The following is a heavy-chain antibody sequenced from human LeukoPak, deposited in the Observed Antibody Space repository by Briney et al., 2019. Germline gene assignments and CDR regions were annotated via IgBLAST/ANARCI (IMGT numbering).Heavy chain of an antibody. D-gene: IGHD2-21*02. CDR3: ARELPREVTLDY. CDR2: IFTDGSTT. CDR1: EFNFFSYG. Sequence: GGSLRLSCVASEFNFFSYGMQWVRQAPGKGLVWVSRIFTDGSTTSYADSEKGRFTISRDNAKNTLYLEMKSLRVEDTAVYYCARELPREVTLDYWGQGTLVTVSP. J-gene: IGHJ4*01. V-gene: IGHV3-74*01.